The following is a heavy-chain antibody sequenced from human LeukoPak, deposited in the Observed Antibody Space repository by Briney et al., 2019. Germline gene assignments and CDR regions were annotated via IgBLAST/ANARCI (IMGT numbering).Heavy chain of an antibody. CDR3: ARDLGTMIVVASYYFDY. J-gene: IGHJ4*02. Sequence: ASVKVSCKASGYTLTGYYMHWVRQAPGQGLEWMGWINPNSGGTNYAQKFQGRVTMTRDTSISTAYMELSRLRSDDTAVYYCARDLGTMIVVASYYFDYWGQGTLVTVSS. V-gene: IGHV1-2*02. CDR1: GYTLTGYY. CDR2: INPNSGGT. D-gene: IGHD3-22*01.